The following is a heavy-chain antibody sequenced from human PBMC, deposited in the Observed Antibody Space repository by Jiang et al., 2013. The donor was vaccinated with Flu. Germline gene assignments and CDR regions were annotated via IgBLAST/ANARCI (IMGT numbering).Heavy chain of an antibody. V-gene: IGHV1-18*01. CDR3: ARKRLPYGLAAAGRGDAFDI. J-gene: IGHJ3*02. CDR2: ISAYNGNT. CDR1: GYTFTSYG. Sequence: GAEVKKPGASVKVSCKASGYTFTSYGISWVRQAPGQGLEWMGWISAYNGNTNYAQKLQGRVTMTTDTSTSTAYMELRSLRSDDTAVYYCARKRLPYGLAAAGRGDAFDIWGQGTMVTVSS. D-gene: IGHD6-13*01.